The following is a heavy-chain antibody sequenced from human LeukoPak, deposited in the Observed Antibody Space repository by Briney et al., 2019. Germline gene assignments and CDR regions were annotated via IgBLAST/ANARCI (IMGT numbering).Heavy chain of an antibody. Sequence: PGVSLTLSCVASGFPLSTIWMNLLRQAPGAGLEWVGRSKTKKQGGTMHFAASVKGRFTSSRDDSKTSLYLQMNSLKTEATAVNYCTTGNTLGRDGNYFFDFWGPGTLVTVSS. CDR1: GFPLSTIW. CDR3: TTGNTLGRDGNYFFDF. CDR2: SKTKKQGGTM. D-gene: IGHD1/OR15-1a*01. V-gene: IGHV3-15*01. J-gene: IGHJ4*02.